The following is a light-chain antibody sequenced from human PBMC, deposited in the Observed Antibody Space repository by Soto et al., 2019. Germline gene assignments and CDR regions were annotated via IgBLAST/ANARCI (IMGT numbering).Light chain of an antibody. CDR3: QQYGGSPPIT. J-gene: IGKJ5*01. V-gene: IGKV3-20*01. CDR2: GAS. CDR1: QSVSSRY. Sequence: EIVLTRSPGTLSLSPGERATLSCRASQSVSSRYLTWYQQKPGQAPRLLIYGASSRATGIPDRFSGSGSGTDFTLTISRLEPEDFAVYSCQQYGGSPPITFGQGTRLEIK.